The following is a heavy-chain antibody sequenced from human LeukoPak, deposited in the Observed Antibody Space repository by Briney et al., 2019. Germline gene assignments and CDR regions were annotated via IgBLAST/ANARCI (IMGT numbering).Heavy chain of an antibody. CDR2: ISISGGTT. D-gene: IGHD3-10*01. Sequence: GGSLRLSCATFGFTFSSYGMTWVRQAPGKGLEWVSTISISGGTTYYADSVKGRFTISRDNSKNTLYLQMNSLRAEDTAVYYCAKDLFYGSGSYEDYWGQGTLVTVSS. V-gene: IGHV3-23*01. CDR3: AKDLFYGSGSYEDY. J-gene: IGHJ4*02. CDR1: GFTFSSYG.